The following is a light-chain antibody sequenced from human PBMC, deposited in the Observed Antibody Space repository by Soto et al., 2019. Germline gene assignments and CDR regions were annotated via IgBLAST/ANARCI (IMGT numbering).Light chain of an antibody. CDR1: QSVSSS. CDR3: QQYNHWPPWT. V-gene: IGKV3D-15*01. J-gene: IGKJ1*01. CDR2: EAS. Sequence: EVGLTQSPGAVSLYQGERATLSCRASQSVSSSLAWYQQKPGQPPRLLIYEASNRETGVPTRFSGSGSGTEFTLTITSLQSADFAVYYCQQYNHWPPWTFGQGTKVDI.